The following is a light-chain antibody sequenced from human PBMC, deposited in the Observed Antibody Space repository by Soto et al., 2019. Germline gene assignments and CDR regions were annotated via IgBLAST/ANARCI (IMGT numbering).Light chain of an antibody. J-gene: IGKJ1*01. V-gene: IGKV1-5*01. CDR1: QSISNW. CDR2: DAS. CDR3: QQYNSYSPT. Sequence: DIQMTQSPSTLSTSVGDRVTITCRASQSISNWLAWYQQKPGKAPKLLIFDASSLESGVPSRFSGSGSGTEFTLTISSLQPDDFATYYCQQYNSYSPTFGQGTKVDIK.